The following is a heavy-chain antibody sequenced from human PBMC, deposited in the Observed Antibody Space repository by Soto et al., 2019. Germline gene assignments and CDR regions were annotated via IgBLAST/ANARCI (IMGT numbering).Heavy chain of an antibody. CDR2: ISGDGRTT. D-gene: IGHD2-15*01. CDR1: GLTFSDYW. CDR3: ARDVGRCRGGSCNTVLDY. J-gene: IGHJ4*02. V-gene: IGHV3-74*01. Sequence: AGGSLRLSCTASGLTFSDYWMHWVRQAPGKGLVWVSRISGDGRTTTYADSVRGRFTISRDNAENTLYLQINSLRAEDTGGYYCARDVGRCRGGSCNTVLDYWGQGTLVTVSS.